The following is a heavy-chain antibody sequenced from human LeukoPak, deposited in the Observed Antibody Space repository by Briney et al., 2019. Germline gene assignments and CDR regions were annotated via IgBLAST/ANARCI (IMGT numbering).Heavy chain of an antibody. D-gene: IGHD3-3*01. J-gene: IGHJ6*03. CDR1: GYTFTDYY. CDR2: MNPNSGAT. CDR3: AREGDLWRGCQMVYFMDV. Sequence: GASVKVSCKASGYTFTDYYMHWVRQAPGQGLEWMGWMNPNSGATNYAQKFQGRVTLTRDASITTAYMEMSRLNSDDTAVYHCAREGDLWRGCQMVYFMDVWGKGTTVTVSS. V-gene: IGHV1-2*02.